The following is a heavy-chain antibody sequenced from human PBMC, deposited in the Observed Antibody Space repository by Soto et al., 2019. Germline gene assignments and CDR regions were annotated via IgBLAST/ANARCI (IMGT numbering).Heavy chain of an antibody. CDR2: TYYRPKWYN. Sequence: QVQLQQSGPGLVKPSQTLSLTCAVSGDSVSSNNIAWNWLRQSPWRGLEWLGRTYYRPKWYNEYAVSVRSRIPINLATSRIQLSLPRPSVTPEDTAVYYCARGRWSTVDYWGQGAEVTVSS. J-gene: IGHJ4*02. V-gene: IGHV6-1*01. CDR3: ARGRWSTVDY. D-gene: IGHD2-15*01. CDR1: GDSVSSNNIA.